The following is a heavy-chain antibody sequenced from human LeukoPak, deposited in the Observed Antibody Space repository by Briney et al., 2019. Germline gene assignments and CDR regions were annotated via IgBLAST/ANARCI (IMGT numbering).Heavy chain of an antibody. V-gene: IGHV1-8*01. CDR3: ARGGYGSGSYYFDY. J-gene: IGHJ4*02. Sequence: ASVKVSCKASGYTFTSYDINWVRQATGQGLEWMGWMNPNSGNTGYEQKFQGRVTMTRNTSISTAYMELSSLRSEDTAVYYCARGGYGSGSYYFDYWGQGTLVTVSS. CDR2: MNPNSGNT. CDR1: GYTFTSYD. D-gene: IGHD3-10*01.